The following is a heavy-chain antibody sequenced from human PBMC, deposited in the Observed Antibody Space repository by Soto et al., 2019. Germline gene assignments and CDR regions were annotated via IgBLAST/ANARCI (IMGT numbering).Heavy chain of an antibody. Sequence: ASVKVSCKASGYTFTSYAMHWVRQAPGQRLEWMGWINAGNGNTKYSQKFQGRVTITRDTSASTAYMELSSLRSEDTAVYYCARDTHYDYVWGSYRYTTYGMDVWGQGTKVTVSS. CDR1: GYTFTSYA. J-gene: IGHJ6*02. V-gene: IGHV1-3*01. D-gene: IGHD3-16*02. CDR2: INAGNGNT. CDR3: ARDTHYDYVWGSYRYTTYGMDV.